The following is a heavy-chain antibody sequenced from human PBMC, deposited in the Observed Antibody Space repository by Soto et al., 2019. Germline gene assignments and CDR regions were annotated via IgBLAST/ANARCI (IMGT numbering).Heavy chain of an antibody. D-gene: IGHD3-16*01. Sequence: GGSLRLSCAASGFKFSNYAMSWVRQAPGKGLEWVSLISATGGGTYYADSVKGRFTISRDNSHNTLYLQVHSLTAEDTAVYYCAKDRRAGGNSAFYFDFWGQGAQVIVSS. CDR3: AKDRRAGGNSAFYFDF. CDR2: ISATGGGT. J-gene: IGHJ4*02. CDR1: GFKFSNYA. V-gene: IGHV3-23*01.